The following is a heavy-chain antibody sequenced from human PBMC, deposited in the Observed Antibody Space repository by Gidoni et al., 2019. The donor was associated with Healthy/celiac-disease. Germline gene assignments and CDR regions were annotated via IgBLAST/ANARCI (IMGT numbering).Heavy chain of an antibody. Sequence: EVQLVESGGGLVQLGRSLRLSCPASGFTFGDYAMSWFRQAPGKGLEWVGFIRSKAYGGTTEYAASVKGRFTISRDDSKSIAYLQMNSLKTEDTAVYYCTRSFKAGSYYGGFDYWGQGTLVTVSS. D-gene: IGHD1-26*01. V-gene: IGHV3-49*03. CDR1: GFTFGDYA. CDR2: IRSKAYGGTT. CDR3: TRSFKAGSYYGGFDY. J-gene: IGHJ4*02.